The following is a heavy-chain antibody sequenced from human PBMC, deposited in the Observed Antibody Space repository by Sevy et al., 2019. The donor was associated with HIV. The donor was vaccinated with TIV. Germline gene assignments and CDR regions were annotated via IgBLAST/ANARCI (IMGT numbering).Heavy chain of an antibody. Sequence: GGSLRLSCAASGFPFSSYIMNWVRQAPGKGLEWVSSIGSVGSRIFYADSVKGRFTISRDNAKNSLFLQMNSLRAEDTAVYYCARDHTAMGQVHYYMDVWGKGTTVTVSS. CDR1: GFPFSSYI. J-gene: IGHJ6*03. CDR2: IGSVGSRI. V-gene: IGHV3-21*01. CDR3: ARDHTAMGQVHYYMDV. D-gene: IGHD5-18*01.